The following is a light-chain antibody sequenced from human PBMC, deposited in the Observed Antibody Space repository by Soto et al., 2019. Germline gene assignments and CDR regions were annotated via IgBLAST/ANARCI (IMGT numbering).Light chain of an antibody. J-gene: IGKJ4*02. V-gene: IGKV3-15*01. CDR1: QIISRT. CDR2: GAS. CDR3: QQYNDWPLT. Sequence: ILMPQSPATLSVSPGEGLTLSCRASQIISRTLAWYQQRPGQAPRLLIYGASSRATGVPARFSGSGSGTEFTLTISSLQSEDFAVYYCQQYNDWPLTFGGGTKVDIK.